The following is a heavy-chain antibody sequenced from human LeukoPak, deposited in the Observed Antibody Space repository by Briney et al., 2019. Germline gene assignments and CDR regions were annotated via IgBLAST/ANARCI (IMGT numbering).Heavy chain of an antibody. D-gene: IGHD3-22*01. J-gene: IGHJ4*02. CDR2: IYPGDSDT. CDR3: ASARLDSSGSPLDY. CDR1: GYIFTSYW. Sequence: GESLKISCKGSGYIFTSYWIGWVRQMPGKGLEWMGIIYPGDSDTRYSPSFQGQVTISADKSISTAYLQWSSLKAADTGMYYCASARLDSSGSPLDYWGQGTLVTVSS. V-gene: IGHV5-51*01.